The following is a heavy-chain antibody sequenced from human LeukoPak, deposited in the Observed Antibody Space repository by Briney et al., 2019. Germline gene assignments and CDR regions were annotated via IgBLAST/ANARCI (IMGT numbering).Heavy chain of an antibody. CDR1: GYTFAIYD. D-gene: IGHD3-16*01. V-gene: IGHV1-8*01. CDR2: MNPKSGAT. Sequence: ASVKVSCKTSGYTFAIYDINWVRQATGRGVERMGWMNPKSGATGYAQKFQGRVTMTRDTSISTAYMELSSLTSDDTAVYYCARGFSDYDGTDYAFSYYWGQGTLVTVSS. J-gene: IGHJ4*02. CDR3: ARGFSDYDGTDYAFSYY.